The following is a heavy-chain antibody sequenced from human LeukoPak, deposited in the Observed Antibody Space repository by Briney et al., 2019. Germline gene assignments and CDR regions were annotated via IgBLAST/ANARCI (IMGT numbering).Heavy chain of an antibody. CDR3: ARVRTGHNWFDP. CDR1: GGSISSYY. CDR2: IYYSGST. J-gene: IGHJ5*02. Sequence: PSETLSLTCTVSGGSISSYYWSWIRQPPGKGLGWIGYIYYSGSTNYNPSLKSRVTISVDTSKNQFSLKLSSVTAADTAVYYCARVRTGHNWFDPWGQGTLVTVSS. D-gene: IGHD3/OR15-3a*01. V-gene: IGHV4-59*01.